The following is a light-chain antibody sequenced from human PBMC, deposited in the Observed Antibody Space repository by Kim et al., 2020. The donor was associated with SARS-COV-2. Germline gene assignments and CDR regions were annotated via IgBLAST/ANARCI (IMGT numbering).Light chain of an antibody. CDR1: QGIRDD. CDR2: GAS. CDR3: LQHYKYPYT. J-gene: IGKJ2*01. Sequence: AIQMTQSPSSLSASVGDRVTITCRASQGIRDDLARFQQKPGKAPQLLIYGASSLHTGVPSRFSASGSGTDFTLTISSLQPEDFATYYCLQHYKYPYTFGQGTKLEI. V-gene: IGKV1-6*01.